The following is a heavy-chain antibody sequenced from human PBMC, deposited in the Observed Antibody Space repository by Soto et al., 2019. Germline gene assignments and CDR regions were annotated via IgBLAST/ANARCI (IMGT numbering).Heavy chain of an antibody. CDR2: IYYSGST. V-gene: IGHV4-59*08. J-gene: IGHJ3*02. D-gene: IGHD3-10*01. CDR1: GGSISSYY. Sequence: PSETLSLTCTVSGGSISSYYWSWIRQPPGKGLEWIGYIYYSGSTNYNPSLKSRVTISVDTSKNQFSLKLSSVTAADTAVYYCARRKEYYPSDAFDIWGQGTMVTVSS. CDR3: ARRKEYYPSDAFDI.